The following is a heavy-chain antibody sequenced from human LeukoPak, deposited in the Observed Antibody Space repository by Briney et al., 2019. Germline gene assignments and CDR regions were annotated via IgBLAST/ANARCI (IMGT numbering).Heavy chain of an antibody. CDR3: ARQRVAAAGPNWFDP. V-gene: IGHV1-2*02. J-gene: IGHJ5*02. CDR2: INPNTGGT. Sequence: GASVKVSCKASGYTFTGSYMHWVRQAPGQGLEWMGWINPNTGGTNYAQQFQGRVTMTRDTSISTVYMELSRLKSDDTAVYYCARQRVAAAGPNWFDPWGQGTLVTVSS. D-gene: IGHD6-13*01. CDR1: GYTFTGSY.